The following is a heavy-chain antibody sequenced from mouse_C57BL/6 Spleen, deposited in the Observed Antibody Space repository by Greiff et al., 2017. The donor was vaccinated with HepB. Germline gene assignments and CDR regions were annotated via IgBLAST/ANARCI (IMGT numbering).Heavy chain of an antibody. Sequence: QVQLQQSGAELVKPGASVKLSCKASGYTFTSYWMQWVKQRPGQGLEWIGEIDPSDSYTNYNQKFKGKATLTVDTSSSTAYMQLSSLTSEDSAVYYCARRRPLYYDYGFDYWGQGTTLTVSS. D-gene: IGHD2-4*01. CDR3: ARRRPLYYDYGFDY. CDR2: IDPSDSYT. CDR1: GYTFTSYW. V-gene: IGHV1-50*01. J-gene: IGHJ2*01.